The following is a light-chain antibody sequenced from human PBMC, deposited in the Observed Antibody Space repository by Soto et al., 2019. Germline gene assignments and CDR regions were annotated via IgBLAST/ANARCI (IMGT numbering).Light chain of an antibody. J-gene: IGKJ1*01. CDR1: PRGWRRY. CDR3: QQYGSSSWT. V-gene: IGKV3-20*01. CDR2: GAS. Sequence: EIVLTQSPGTLSLSPGEKATPPFRARPRGWRRYFAWYQQRFGQAPRLLIYGASSRATGNPDRFSGSGSGTDFTLTISRLEPEDFAVYYCQQYGSSSWTFGQGTKVEIK.